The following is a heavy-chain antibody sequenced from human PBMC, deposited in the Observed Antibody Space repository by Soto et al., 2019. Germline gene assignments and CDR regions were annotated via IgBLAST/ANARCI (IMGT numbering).Heavy chain of an antibody. D-gene: IGHD1-26*01. CDR1: GFTFSGDG. Sequence: PGGSLRLSCVASGFTFSGDGMSWVRQAPGKGLEWVSGISGSGSSTYYADSVKGRFAISRDQSKNTLYLQMNSLRADDTAIYYCAKKWGVGTTTHFYFDYWGLGTLVTVSS. J-gene: IGHJ4*02. CDR2: ISGSGSST. V-gene: IGHV3-23*01. CDR3: AKKWGVGTTTHFYFDY.